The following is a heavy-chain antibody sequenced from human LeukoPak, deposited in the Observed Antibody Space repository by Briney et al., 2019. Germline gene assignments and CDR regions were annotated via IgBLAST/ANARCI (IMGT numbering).Heavy chain of an antibody. D-gene: IGHD3-16*01. J-gene: IGHJ5*02. CDR1: GFTFSSYS. V-gene: IGHV3-21*01. CDR2: ISSSSSYK. CDR3: ARDWGFNWFDP. Sequence: PGGSLRLSCAASGFTFSSYSMNWVRQAPGKGLEWVSSISSSSSYKYYADSVKGRLTISRDNAKNSLYLQMNSLRVEDTAVYYCARDWGFNWFDPWGQGTLVTVSS.